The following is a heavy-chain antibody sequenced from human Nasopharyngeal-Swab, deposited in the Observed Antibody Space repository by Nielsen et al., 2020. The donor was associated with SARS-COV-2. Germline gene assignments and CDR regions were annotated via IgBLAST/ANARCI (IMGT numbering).Heavy chain of an antibody. CDR1: GGSISSSSYY. V-gene: IGHV4-39*01. D-gene: IGHD2-15*01. CDR2: IYYSGST. J-gene: IGHJ4*02. Sequence: SETLSLTCTVSGGSISSSSYYWGWIRQPPGKGLEWIGSIYYSGSTYYNPPLKSRVTISVDTSKNQFSLKLSSVTAADTAVYYCARRGVVVRGGYYFDYWGQGTLVTVSS. CDR3: ARRGVVVRGGYYFDY.